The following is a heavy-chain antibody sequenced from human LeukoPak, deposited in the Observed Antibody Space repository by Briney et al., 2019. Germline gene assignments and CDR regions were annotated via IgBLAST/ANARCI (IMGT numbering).Heavy chain of an antibody. CDR2: IYPNSGGT. CDR3: ARELALRNWATFYSYNGMDV. V-gene: IGHV1-2*02. D-gene: IGHD1-7*01. Sequence: ASVKVSCKASGYTFTGYYMQWVRQAPGQGLEWMGWIYPNSGGTNYAQKFQGRVTMTRDKSLSTASMELSRLRSADTAVYYSARELALRNWATFYSYNGMDVWGQGATVTVSS. J-gene: IGHJ6*02. CDR1: GYTFTGYY.